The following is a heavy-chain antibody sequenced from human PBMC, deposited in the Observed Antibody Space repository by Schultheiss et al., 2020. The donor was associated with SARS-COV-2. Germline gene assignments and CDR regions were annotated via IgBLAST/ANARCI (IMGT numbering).Heavy chain of an antibody. CDR2: ITNRGSYI. J-gene: IGHJ4*02. V-gene: IGHV3-21*01. CDR1: GFTFSGYT. CDR3: ARDDKESYFFDY. D-gene: IGHD2-21*01. Sequence: GGSLRLSCAASGFTFSGYTMNWVRQAPGKGLEWVSSITNRGSYIYYADSVKGRFTVSRDNAKNSLYLQMDSLRAEDTAVYYCARDDKESYFFDYWGQGTLVTVSS.